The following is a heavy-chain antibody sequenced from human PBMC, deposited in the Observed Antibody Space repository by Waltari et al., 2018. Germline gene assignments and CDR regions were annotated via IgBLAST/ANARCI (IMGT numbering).Heavy chain of an antibody. V-gene: IGHV3-23*01. Sequence: VQLLESGGGLVQPGGSLSLSCAASGFSFRSFGLSWVRQAPGKGLEGVSAIGAVTSTYYADSVKGRFTISRDNSKNTLFLQMNSLRAEDTAIYYCARVHSLGQYDTSGAESNFDHWGQGALVTVSS. D-gene: IGHD3-22*01. CDR1: GFSFRSFG. CDR2: IGAVTST. CDR3: ARVHSLGQYDTSGAESNFDH. J-gene: IGHJ4*02.